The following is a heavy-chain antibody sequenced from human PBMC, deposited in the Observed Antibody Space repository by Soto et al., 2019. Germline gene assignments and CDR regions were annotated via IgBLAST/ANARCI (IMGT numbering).Heavy chain of an antibody. Sequence: QVQLVQSGAEVKKPGASVKVSCKASGYTFTSYGISWVRQAPGQGLEWMGRISAYNGNTNYAQKLQGRVTMTTDTSTSTAYMELRSLRSDDTAVYYCARDGLTYYYGSGSYCDYWGQGTLVTVSS. CDR3: ARDGLTYYYGSGSYCDY. CDR2: ISAYNGNT. V-gene: IGHV1-18*01. J-gene: IGHJ4*02. D-gene: IGHD3-10*01. CDR1: GYTFTSYG.